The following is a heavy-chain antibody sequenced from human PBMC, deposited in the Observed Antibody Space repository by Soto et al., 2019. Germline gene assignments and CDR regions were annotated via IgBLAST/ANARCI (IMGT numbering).Heavy chain of an antibody. CDR3: AKDGGYCSSTSCLWRLNDYYYMDV. Sequence: GGSLRLSCAASGFTFSSYCMHWVRQAPGKGLEWVAVISYDGSNKYYADSVKGRFTISRDNSKNTLYLQMNSLRAEDTAVYYCAKDGGYCSSTSCLWRLNDYYYMDVWGKGTTVTVSS. D-gene: IGHD2-2*01. CDR1: GFTFSSYC. V-gene: IGHV3-30*18. CDR2: ISYDGSNK. J-gene: IGHJ6*03.